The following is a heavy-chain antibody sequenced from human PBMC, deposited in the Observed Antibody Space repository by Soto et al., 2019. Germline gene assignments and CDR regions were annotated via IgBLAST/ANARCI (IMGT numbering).Heavy chain of an antibody. Sequence: QVQLQESGPGLVKFSQTLSLTCTVSGGSIRTTRYYWSWIRQHPGKGLEWIAYIYHSGSTYYNPSVMSRVEMSVDTSSIQVSLSRSSVTSADTAGYSCASLTSEDHSPISGVVIGSMDVWWQGTTVTVSS. CDR1: GGSIRTTRYY. J-gene: IGHJ6*01. D-gene: IGHD3-3*01. CDR2: IYHSGST. V-gene: IGHV4-31*03. CDR3: ASLTSEDHSPISGVVIGSMDV.